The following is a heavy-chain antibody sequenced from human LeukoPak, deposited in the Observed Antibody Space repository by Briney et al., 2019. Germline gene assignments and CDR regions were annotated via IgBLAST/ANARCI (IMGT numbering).Heavy chain of an antibody. Sequence: SETLSLTCAVSGGSISSSNWWSWVRQPPGKGLEWIGYIYYSGSTNYNPSLKSRVTISVDTSKNQFSLKLSSVTAADTAVYYCARDGDDYGDFDDAFDIWGQGTMVTVSS. CDR3: ARDGDDYGDFDDAFDI. D-gene: IGHD4-17*01. J-gene: IGHJ3*02. CDR1: GGSISSSNW. V-gene: IGHV4-4*02. CDR2: IYYSGST.